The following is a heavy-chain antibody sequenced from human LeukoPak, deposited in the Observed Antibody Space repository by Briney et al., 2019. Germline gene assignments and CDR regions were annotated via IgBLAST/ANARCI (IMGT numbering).Heavy chain of an antibody. CDR1: GFTFSSYD. Sequence: GGSLRLSCAASGFTFSSYDMNWLRQAPGKGLEWVSYISTSGITIYYADSVKGRFTISRDNAKNSLYLQMNSLRAEDTAVYYCAREGSWGYDYWGQGTLVTVSS. CDR3: AREGSWGYDY. CDR2: ISTSGITI. D-gene: IGHD6-13*01. J-gene: IGHJ4*02. V-gene: IGHV3-48*03.